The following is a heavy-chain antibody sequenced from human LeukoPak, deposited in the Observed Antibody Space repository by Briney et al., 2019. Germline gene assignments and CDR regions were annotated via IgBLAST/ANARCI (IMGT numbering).Heavy chain of an antibody. J-gene: IGHJ6*02. CDR2: ISSSSSYI. CDR3: ARHNDPFLEWLLSVPNPYGMDV. CDR1: GFTFSSYS. Sequence: GGFLRLSCAASGFTFSSYSMNWVRQAPGKGLEWVSSISSSSSYIYYADSVKGRFTISRDNAKNSLYLQMNSLRAEDTAVYYCARHNDPFLEWLLSVPNPYGMDVWGQGTTVTVCS. D-gene: IGHD3-3*01. V-gene: IGHV3-21*01.